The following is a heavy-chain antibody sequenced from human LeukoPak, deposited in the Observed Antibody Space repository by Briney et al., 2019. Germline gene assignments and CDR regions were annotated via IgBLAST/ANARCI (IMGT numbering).Heavy chain of an antibody. D-gene: IGHD3-3*01. J-gene: IGHJ4*02. Sequence: ASVKVSCKASGYTFTSYDINWVRQAPGQGLEWMGIINPSGGSTSYAQKFQGRVTMTRDTSTSTVYMELSSLRSEDTAVYYCARSSFGVVIHSFDYWGQGTLVTVSS. V-gene: IGHV1-46*01. CDR2: INPSGGST. CDR1: GYTFTSYD. CDR3: ARSSFGVVIHSFDY.